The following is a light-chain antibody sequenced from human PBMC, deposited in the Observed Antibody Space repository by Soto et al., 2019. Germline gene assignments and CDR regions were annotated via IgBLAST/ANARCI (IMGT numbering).Light chain of an antibody. CDR1: QSISSY. Sequence: DIQMTQSPSSLSASVGDRVTITCRASQSISSYLNWYQQKPGKAPKLLIYAASSLQSGVPSRFSGSGSGTDFTLTISSLQPEDFATDYCQQSYSTPRGITFGPGTKVYIK. CDR3: QQSYSTPRGIT. CDR2: AAS. V-gene: IGKV1-39*01. J-gene: IGKJ3*01.